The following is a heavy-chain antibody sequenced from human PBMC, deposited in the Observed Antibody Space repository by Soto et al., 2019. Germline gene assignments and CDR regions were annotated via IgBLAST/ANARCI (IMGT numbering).Heavy chain of an antibody. Sequence: KTSETLSLTCTVSGGSVSSGGYYWSWIRQHPGKGLEWIGYIYYSGSTYYNPSLKSRVTISVDTSKNQFSLKLSSVTAADTAVYYCARGGGDIVVVVAATQSWFDPWGQGTLVTVSS. D-gene: IGHD2-15*01. CDR3: ARGGGDIVVVVAATQSWFDP. CDR1: GGSVSSGGYY. J-gene: IGHJ5*02. V-gene: IGHV4-31*03. CDR2: IYYSGST.